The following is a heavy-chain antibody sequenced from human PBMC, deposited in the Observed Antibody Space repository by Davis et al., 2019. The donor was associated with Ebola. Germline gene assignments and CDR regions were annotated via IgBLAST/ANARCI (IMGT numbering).Heavy chain of an antibody. J-gene: IGHJ6*02. Sequence: SVPVSCKASGYIFTTYAMHWVRQVPGERLEWMGWINAGDGNTKYSQKFQGRVTITRDTSASSAYMELSSLLSEDTAVYYCARGPLGFRGLVVAMDVWGQGTTVTVSS. CDR2: INAGDGNT. D-gene: IGHD3-10*01. V-gene: IGHV1-3*01. CDR1: GYIFTTYA. CDR3: ARGPLGFRGLVVAMDV.